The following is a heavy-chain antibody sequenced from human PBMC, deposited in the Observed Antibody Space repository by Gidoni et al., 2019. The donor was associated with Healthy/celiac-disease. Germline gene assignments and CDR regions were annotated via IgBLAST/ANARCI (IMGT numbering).Heavy chain of an antibody. CDR2: IYTSGST. V-gene: IGHV4-4*07. J-gene: IGHJ4*02. CDR1: GGSISSYY. D-gene: IGHD3-10*01. Sequence: QVQLQESGPGLVKPSETLSLTCTVSGGSISSYYWSWIRQPAGKGLEWIGRIYTSGSTTYNPSLKSRVTMSVDTSKNQFSLELSSVTAADTAVYYCARQTLLGLWSIGHFDYWGQGTLVTVSS. CDR3: ARQTLLGLWSIGHFDY.